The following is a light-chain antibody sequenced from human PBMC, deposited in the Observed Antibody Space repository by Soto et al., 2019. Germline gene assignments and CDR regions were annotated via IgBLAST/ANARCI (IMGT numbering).Light chain of an antibody. V-gene: IGKV3-11*01. J-gene: IGKJ5*01. CDR2: DAS. CDR3: QQRSNWPPLIT. CDR1: QSVSSY. Sequence: IVLTQSPATLSLSPGERATLSCRASQSVSSYLAWYQQKPGQAPMLLIYDASNRATGIPARFSGSGSGTDFTLTISSLEPEDFAVYYCQQRSNWPPLITFGQGTRLEIK.